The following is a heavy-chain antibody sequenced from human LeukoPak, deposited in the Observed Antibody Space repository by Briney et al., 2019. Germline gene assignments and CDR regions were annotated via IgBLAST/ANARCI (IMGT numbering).Heavy chain of an antibody. J-gene: IGHJ4*02. Sequence: GGSLRLSCAASGFTFSSYAMHWVRQAPGKGLEWVAVISYDGSNKYYADSVKGRFTISRDNSKNTLYLQMNSLRAEDTAVYYCARDKLSYPSKDSDYWGQGTLVTVSS. CDR2: ISYDGSNK. CDR3: ARDKLSYPSKDSDY. CDR1: GFTFSSYA. V-gene: IGHV3-30-3*01. D-gene: IGHD1-26*01.